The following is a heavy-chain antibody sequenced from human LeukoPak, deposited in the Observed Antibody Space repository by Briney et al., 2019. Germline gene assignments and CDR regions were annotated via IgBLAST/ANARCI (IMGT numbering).Heavy chain of an antibody. D-gene: IGHD3-3*01. CDR1: GYTFTGYY. V-gene: IGHV1-2*02. Sequence: GASVKVSCKASGYTFTGYYMHWVRQAPGQGLEWMEWINPNSGGTNYAQKFQGRVTMTRDTSISTAYMELSRLRSDDTAVYYCASRSPFWSGYYSPTFDYWGQGTLVTVSS. J-gene: IGHJ4*02. CDR2: INPNSGGT. CDR3: ASRSPFWSGYYSPTFDY.